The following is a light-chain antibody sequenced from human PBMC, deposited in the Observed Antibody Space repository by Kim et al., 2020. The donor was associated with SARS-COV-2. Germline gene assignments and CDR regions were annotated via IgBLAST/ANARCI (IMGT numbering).Light chain of an antibody. CDR3: LQDYKYPWT. V-gene: IGKV1-6*01. CDR2: AAS. J-gene: IGKJ1*01. Sequence: ASVGDRVTITCRASQGIRSDLGWYQQKPGKAPKLLIYAASTLHSGVPSRFSGSGSGTDFTLTISSLQPEDFATYYCLQDYKYPWTFGQGTKVDIK. CDR1: QGIRSD.